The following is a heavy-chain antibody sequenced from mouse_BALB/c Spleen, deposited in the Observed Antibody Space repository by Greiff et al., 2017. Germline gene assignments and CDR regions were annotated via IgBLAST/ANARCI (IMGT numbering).Heavy chain of an antibody. CDR1: GFTFSDYY. Sequence: EVKLVESGGGLVKPGGSLKLSCAASGFTFSDYYMYWVRQTPEKRLEWVATISDGGSYTYYPDSVKGRFTISRDNAKNNLYLQMSSLKSEDTAMYYCASIDGYGADWGQGTLVTVSA. D-gene: IGHD2-3*01. CDR3: ASIDGYGAD. V-gene: IGHV5-4*02. CDR2: ISDGGSYT. J-gene: IGHJ3*01.